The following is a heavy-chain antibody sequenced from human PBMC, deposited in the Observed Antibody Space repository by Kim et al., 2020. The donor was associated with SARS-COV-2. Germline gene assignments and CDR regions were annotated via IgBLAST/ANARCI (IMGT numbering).Heavy chain of an antibody. V-gene: IGHV1-3*01. CDR3: ARVDCSGGSCYYNWFDP. CDR1: GYTFTSYA. CDR2: INAGNGNT. D-gene: IGHD2-15*01. Sequence: ASVKVSCKASGYTFTSYAMHWVRQAPGQRLEWMGWINAGNGNTKYSQKFQGRVTITRDTSASTAYMELSSLRSEDTAVYYCARVDCSGGSCYYNWFDPWGQGTLVTVSS. J-gene: IGHJ5*02.